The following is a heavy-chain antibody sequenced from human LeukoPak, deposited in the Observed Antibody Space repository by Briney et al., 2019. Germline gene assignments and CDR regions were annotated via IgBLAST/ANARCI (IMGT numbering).Heavy chain of an antibody. CDR2: INQGGSDK. Sequence: GGSLRLSCAASGFTFSGHWMSWVRQAPGKGLEWVANINQGGSDKYYVDSVKGRITISRDNANNLLYLQMNSLGGEDTAVYYCTRDRSRAEDDWGQGTLVTVSS. J-gene: IGHJ4*02. D-gene: IGHD1-14*01. CDR1: GFTFSGHW. V-gene: IGHV3-7*01. CDR3: TRDRSRAEDD.